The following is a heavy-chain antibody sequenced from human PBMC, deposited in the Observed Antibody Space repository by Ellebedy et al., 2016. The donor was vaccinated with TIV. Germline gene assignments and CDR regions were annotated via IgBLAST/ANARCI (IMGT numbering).Heavy chain of an antibody. CDR2: ISQDGSEK. CDR1: GFTFSTYA. Sequence: GESLKISCAASGFTFSTYAMSWVRQAPGKGLEWVSNISQDGSEKYYVDSVKGRFTVARDNAKNSVYLQMNSLRAEDTAVYYCARQPDSSGWLSLNYWGQGTLVTVSS. J-gene: IGHJ4*02. V-gene: IGHV3-7*01. D-gene: IGHD6-19*01. CDR3: ARQPDSSGWLSLNY.